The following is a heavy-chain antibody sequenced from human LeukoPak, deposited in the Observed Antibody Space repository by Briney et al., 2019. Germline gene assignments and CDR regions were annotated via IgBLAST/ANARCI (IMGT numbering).Heavy chain of an antibody. D-gene: IGHD3-3*01. CDR3: ARDSPSSDTIGFDY. J-gene: IGHJ4*02. CDR1: GYTFTSYG. V-gene: IGHV1-18*01. Sequence: ASVKVSCRASGYTFTSYGISWVRQAPGQGLEWMGWISAYNGNTNYAQKLQGRVTMTTDTSTSTAYMELRSLRSDDTAVYYCARDSPSSDTIGFDYWGQGTLVTVSS. CDR2: ISAYNGNT.